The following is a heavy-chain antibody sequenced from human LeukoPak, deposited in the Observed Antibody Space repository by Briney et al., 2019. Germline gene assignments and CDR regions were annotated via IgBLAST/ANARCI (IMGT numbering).Heavy chain of an antibody. CDR3: ASTAVMASDH. Sequence: GGSLRLSCAASGFSFSDYYMSWIRQAPGKGLEWVSYISNTGNTVYYADSVKGRFTISRDNTKNSLYLQMDSLRAEDTAVYYCASTAVMASDHWGQGTLVTVSS. CDR2: ISNTGNTV. J-gene: IGHJ4*02. CDR1: GFSFSDYY. V-gene: IGHV3-11*01. D-gene: IGHD4-17*01.